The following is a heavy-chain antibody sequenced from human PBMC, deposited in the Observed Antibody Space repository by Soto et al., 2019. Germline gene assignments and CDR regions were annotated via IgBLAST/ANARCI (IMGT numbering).Heavy chain of an antibody. CDR1: GLTFDDYA. V-gene: IGHV3-9*01. CDR2: ISWNSGSI. Sequence: EVQLVESGGGLVQPGRSLRLSCAASGLTFDDYAMHWVRQAPGKGLEWVSGISWNSGSIGYADSVKGRFTISRDNAKNSLYLQMNSLRAEDTALYYCAKNGYSSSWLTNWFDPWGQGTLVTVSS. D-gene: IGHD6-13*01. CDR3: AKNGYSSSWLTNWFDP. J-gene: IGHJ5*02.